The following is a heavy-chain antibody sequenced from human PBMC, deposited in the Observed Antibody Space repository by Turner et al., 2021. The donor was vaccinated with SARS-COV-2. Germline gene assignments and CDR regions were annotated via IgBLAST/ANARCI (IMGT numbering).Heavy chain of an antibody. J-gene: IGHJ4*02. Sequence: EVQLVESGGGRVNPGGSLRLPCAAYVFTFNSYSMTWVRQAPGKGLEWVALIISSSSYIYYAAEVKGRVTISRDNAKNSLYLQMNSLRAEDTAVYYCARSRLDLWSDYYMGAFDYWGQGTLVTVSS. V-gene: IGHV3-21*01. CDR3: ARSRLDLWSDYYMGAFDY. CDR2: IISSSSYI. CDR1: VFTFNSYS. D-gene: IGHD3-3*01.